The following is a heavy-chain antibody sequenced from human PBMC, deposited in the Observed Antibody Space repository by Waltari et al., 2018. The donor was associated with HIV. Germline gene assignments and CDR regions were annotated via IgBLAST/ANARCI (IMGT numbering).Heavy chain of an antibody. CDR2: LRYDESDE. CDR1: GFNFSSFG. Sequence: VRLVESGGGVIQPGGSLRLSWKMYGFNFSSFGFHWVHQAPGKGVEWLAFLRYDESDEIYMDSGKARFIVYRGNSSDTLILQMNSLRLDDTAIYFCAKDVKPRGLDPSYIDAWGQGTLVTVSS. D-gene: IGHD3-9*01. CDR3: AKDVKPRGLDPSYIDA. J-gene: IGHJ1*01. V-gene: IGHV3-30*02.